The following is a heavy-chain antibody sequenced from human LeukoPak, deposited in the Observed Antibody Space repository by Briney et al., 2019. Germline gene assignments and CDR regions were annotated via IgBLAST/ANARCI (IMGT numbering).Heavy chain of an antibody. CDR1: GFTFSSYS. CDR2: ISSSSSYI. V-gene: IGHV3-21*01. J-gene: IGHJ5*02. CDR3: ARGGSSWDLKYNWFDP. Sequence: GGSLRLSCAASGFTFSSYSMNWVRQAPGEGLEWVSSISSSSSYIYYADSVKGRFTISRDNAKNSLYLQMNSLRAEDTAVYYCARGGSSWDLKYNWFDPWGQGTLVTVSS. D-gene: IGHD6-13*01.